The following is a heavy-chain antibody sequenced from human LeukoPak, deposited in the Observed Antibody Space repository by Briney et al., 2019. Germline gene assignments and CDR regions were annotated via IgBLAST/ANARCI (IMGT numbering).Heavy chain of an antibody. Sequence: PSETLSLTCAVYGGSFSGYYWSWIRQPPGKGLEWIGEINHSGSTNYNPSLKSRVTISVDTSKNQFSLKLSSVTAADTAVYYCARASVKADIVVVPAVYNRFDPWGQGTLVTVSS. CDR2: INHSGST. CDR3: ARASVKADIVVVPAVYNRFDP. V-gene: IGHV4-34*01. J-gene: IGHJ5*02. CDR1: GGSFSGYY. D-gene: IGHD2-2*01.